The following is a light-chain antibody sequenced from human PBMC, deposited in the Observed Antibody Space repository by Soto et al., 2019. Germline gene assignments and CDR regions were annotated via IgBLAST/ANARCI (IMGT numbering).Light chain of an antibody. Sequence: QSALTQPASVSGSPGQSITISCTGTRSDVGSYNLVSWYQQHPGKAPKLMIYEVSKRPSGVSNRFSGSKSGNTASLTISGLLAEDEADYFCCSYAGSSTFPYVFGTGTRSP. V-gene: IGLV2-23*02. CDR3: CSYAGSSTFPYV. J-gene: IGLJ1*01. CDR1: RSDVGSYNL. CDR2: EVS.